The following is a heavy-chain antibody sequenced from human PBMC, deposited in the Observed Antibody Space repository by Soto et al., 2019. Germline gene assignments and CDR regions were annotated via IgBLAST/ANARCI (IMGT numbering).Heavy chain of an antibody. Sequence: GGSLRLSCTASGFTFGDYAMSWVHQAPGKGLEWVGFIRSKAYGGTTEYAASVKGRFTISRDDSKSIAYLQMNSLKTEDTAVYYCTRDGPHVLRYFDWLLYPDYWGQGTLVTVSS. CDR2: IRSKAYGGTT. D-gene: IGHD3-9*01. CDR3: TRDGPHVLRYFDWLLYPDY. J-gene: IGHJ4*02. CDR1: GFTFGDYA. V-gene: IGHV3-49*04.